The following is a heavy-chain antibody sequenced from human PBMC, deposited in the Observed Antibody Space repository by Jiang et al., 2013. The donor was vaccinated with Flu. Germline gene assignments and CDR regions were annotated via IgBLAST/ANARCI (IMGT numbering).Heavy chain of an antibody. CDR2: IFSNDEK. CDR3: ARIETYGDYVDLALDY. Sequence: KPTQTLTLTCTFSGFSLSTSGVGVGWIRQPPGKALEWLAHIFSNDEKSYSTSLKSRLTISKDTSKSQVVLTMTNMDPVDTATYYCARIETYGDYVDLALDYWGQGTLVTVSS. CDR1: GFSLSTSGVG. J-gene: IGHJ4*02. D-gene: IGHD4-17*01. V-gene: IGHV2-26*01.